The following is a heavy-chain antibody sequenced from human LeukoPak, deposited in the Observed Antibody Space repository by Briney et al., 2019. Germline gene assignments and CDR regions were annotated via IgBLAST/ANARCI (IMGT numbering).Heavy chain of an antibody. Sequence: SVKVSCKASGGTFSSYAISWVRQAPGQGLEWMGGIIPIFGTANYAQKFQGRVTITTDESTSTAYMELSSLRSEDTAVYYCAKDLSDPVMVIDSWGQGTLVTVSS. CDR1: GGTFSSYA. CDR2: IIPIFGTA. V-gene: IGHV1-69*05. J-gene: IGHJ4*02. CDR3: AKDLSDPVMVIDS. D-gene: IGHD5-18*01.